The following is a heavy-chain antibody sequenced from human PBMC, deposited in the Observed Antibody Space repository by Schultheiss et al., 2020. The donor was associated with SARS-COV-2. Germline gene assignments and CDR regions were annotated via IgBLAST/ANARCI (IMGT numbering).Heavy chain of an antibody. V-gene: IGHV1-18*01. CDR2: INPSGGST. Sequence: ASVKVSCKASGYNFNRYGISWVRQAPGQGLEWMGIINPSGGSTSYAQKFQGRVTMTTDTSTSTAYMELRSLRSDDTAVYYCARAVGGSRVVPAAIDYWGQGTLVTVSS. D-gene: IGHD2-2*01. CDR1: GYNFNRYG. J-gene: IGHJ4*02. CDR3: ARAVGGSRVVPAAIDY.